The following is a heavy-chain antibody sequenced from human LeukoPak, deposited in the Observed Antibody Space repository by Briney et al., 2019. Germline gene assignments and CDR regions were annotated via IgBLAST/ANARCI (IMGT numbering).Heavy chain of an antibody. CDR2: INISGST. Sequence: PSGTLSLTCGVYGGSFSGYYWSWIRQPPGKGLEWIGEINISGSTNYTPSLKSRVTISVDTSKNQFSLKLRSVTAADTAVYYCTRAKRIIMVRGVITRYFDYWGQGTLVTVSS. V-gene: IGHV4-34*01. J-gene: IGHJ4*02. CDR3: TRAKRIIMVRGVITRYFDY. D-gene: IGHD3-10*01. CDR1: GGSFSGYY.